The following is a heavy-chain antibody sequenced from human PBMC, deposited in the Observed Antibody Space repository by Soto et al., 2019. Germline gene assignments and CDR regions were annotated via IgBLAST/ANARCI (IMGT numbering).Heavy chain of an antibody. CDR3: ARESAYYDFWSGYSVDWFDP. CDR2: IYYSGST. CDR1: GGSVSSGSYY. D-gene: IGHD3-3*01. V-gene: IGHV4-61*01. J-gene: IGHJ5*02. Sequence: SETLSLTCTVSGGSVSSGSYYWSWIRQPPGKGLEWIGYIYYSGSTNYNPSLKSRVTISVDTSKNQLSLKLSSVTAADTAVYYCARESAYYDFWSGYSVDWFDPWGQGTLVTVSS.